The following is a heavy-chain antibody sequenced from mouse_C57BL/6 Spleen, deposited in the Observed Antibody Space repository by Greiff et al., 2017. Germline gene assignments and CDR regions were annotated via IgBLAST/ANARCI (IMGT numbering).Heavy chain of an antibody. CDR1: GYTFTSYW. Sequence: QVQLKQPGAELVKPGSSVKMSCKASGYTFTSYWITWVKQRPGQGLEWIGDIYPGSGSTNYNEKFKSKATLTVDTSSSTAYMQLSSLTSEDSAVYYCARSPLEYGSSYADYWGQGTTLTVSS. CDR2: IYPGSGST. V-gene: IGHV1-55*01. J-gene: IGHJ2*01. D-gene: IGHD1-1*01. CDR3: ARSPLEYGSSYADY.